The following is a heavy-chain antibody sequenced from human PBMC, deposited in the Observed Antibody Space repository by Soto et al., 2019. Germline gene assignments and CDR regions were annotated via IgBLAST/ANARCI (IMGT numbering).Heavy chain of an antibody. CDR2: ISHTGST. CDR1: GGSITSGNSYS. V-gene: IGHV4-30-2*01. D-gene: IGHD3-16*01. Sequence: QLQLQESGSGLVKPSQTLSLTCAVSGGSITSGNSYSWSWIRQPPGKGLEWIGSISHTGSTSYNPPLKGRVTMSVDKSKNHFSLKLSSVTAADMAVYYCARAVAPYLGTWFDPWGQGTLVIVSS. J-gene: IGHJ5*02. CDR3: ARAVAPYLGTWFDP.